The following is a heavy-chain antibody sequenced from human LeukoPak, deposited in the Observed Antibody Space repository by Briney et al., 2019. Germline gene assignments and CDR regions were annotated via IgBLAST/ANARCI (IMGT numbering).Heavy chain of an antibody. CDR1: GFIFDKYA. CDR3: AKVRGTYSSGYFFDY. CDR2: ISWNSGYI. Sequence: GGSLRLSCAASGFIFDKYAMHWVRQAPGKGLEWLSIISWNSGYIGYADSVKGRFTISRDNAKKSLDLQRNSPRAEDTAFYYCAKVRGTYSSGYFFDYWGQGTLVTVSS. D-gene: IGHD6-19*01. J-gene: IGHJ4*02. V-gene: IGHV3-9*01.